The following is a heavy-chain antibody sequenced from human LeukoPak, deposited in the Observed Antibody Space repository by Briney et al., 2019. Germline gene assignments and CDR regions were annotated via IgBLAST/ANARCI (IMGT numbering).Heavy chain of an antibody. CDR1: GYTFTSYA. V-gene: IGHV1-3*01. D-gene: IGHD3-3*01. CDR3: ARAGINYDFWSDSAWFDP. CDR2: IYGGNGNT. Sequence: ASVKVSCKASGYTFTSYAMHWVRQAPGQRLEWMGWIYGGNGNTKYSQKFQGRVSITRDTSASTVYMELSSLGSEDTAVYYCARAGINYDFWSDSAWFDPWGQGALVTVSS. J-gene: IGHJ5*02.